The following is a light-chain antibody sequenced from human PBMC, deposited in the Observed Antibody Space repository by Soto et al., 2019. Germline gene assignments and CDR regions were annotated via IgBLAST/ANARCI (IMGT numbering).Light chain of an antibody. CDR3: AAWDDNLPGGV. CDR1: SSNIGSQT. Sequence: QSVLTQPPSTSGTPGQRVTISCSGSSSNIGSQTVNWYLQLPGTAPKLLINSHNQRPSGVPDRFSVSKSGTSASLAISGLQSEDEADYYCAAWDDNLPGGVFGGGTKLTVL. V-gene: IGLV1-44*01. CDR2: SHN. J-gene: IGLJ3*02.